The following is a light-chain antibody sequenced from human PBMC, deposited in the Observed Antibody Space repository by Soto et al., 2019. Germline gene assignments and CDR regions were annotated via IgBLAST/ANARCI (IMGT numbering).Light chain of an antibody. CDR2: EVS. Sequence: QSALTQPASVSGSPGQSITISCTGTSSDVGAYNYVSWYQQHPGKAPKLMIYEVSNRPSGVSNRFSGSKFGNTASLTISGLQAEDEADYYCAAWDDSLNGVVFGGGTKVTVL. CDR1: SSDVGAYNY. J-gene: IGLJ2*01. CDR3: AAWDDSLNGVV. V-gene: IGLV2-14*01.